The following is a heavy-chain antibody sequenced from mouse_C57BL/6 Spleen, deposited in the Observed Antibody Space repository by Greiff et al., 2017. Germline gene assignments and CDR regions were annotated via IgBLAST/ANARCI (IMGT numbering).Heavy chain of an antibody. CDR1: GYTFTDYY. J-gene: IGHJ2*01. CDR3: ARLDYGSSSYYFDY. V-gene: IGHV1-26*01. CDR2: INPNNGGT. D-gene: IGHD1-1*01. Sequence: EVQLQQSGPELVKPGASVKISCKASGYTFTDYYMNWVKQSHGKSLEWIGDINPNNGGTSYNQKFKGKATLTVDKSSRPAYMELRSLTSEDAAVYYCARLDYGSSSYYFDYWGQGTTLTVSS.